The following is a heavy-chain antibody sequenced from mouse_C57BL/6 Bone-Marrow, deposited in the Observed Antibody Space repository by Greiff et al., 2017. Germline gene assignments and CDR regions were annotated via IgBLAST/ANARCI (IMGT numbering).Heavy chain of an antibody. CDR1: GFTFSSYG. J-gene: IGHJ1*03. Sequence: EVKVVESGGDLVKPGGSLKLSCAASGFTFSSYGMSWVRQTPDKRLEWVATISSGGSYTYYPDSVKGRFTISRDNAKNTLYLQMSRLKSEDTAMYYCARQSLHYYGSSYWYFDVWGTGTTVTVSS. V-gene: IGHV5-6*01. D-gene: IGHD1-1*01. CDR2: ISSGGSYT. CDR3: ARQSLHYYGSSYWYFDV.